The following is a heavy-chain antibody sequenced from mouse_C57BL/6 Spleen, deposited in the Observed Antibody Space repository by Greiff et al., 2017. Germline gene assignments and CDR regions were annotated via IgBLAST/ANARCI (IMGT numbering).Heavy chain of an antibody. CDR2: ISDGGSYT. D-gene: IGHD4-1*01. Sequence: EVNVVESGGGLVKPGGSLKLSCAASGFTFSSYAMSWVRQTPEKRLEWVATISDGGSYTYYPDNVKGRFTISRDNAKNNLYLQMSHLKSEDTAMYYCARGELGFDYWGQGTTLTVSS. J-gene: IGHJ2*01. CDR1: GFTFSSYA. V-gene: IGHV5-4*03. CDR3: ARGELGFDY.